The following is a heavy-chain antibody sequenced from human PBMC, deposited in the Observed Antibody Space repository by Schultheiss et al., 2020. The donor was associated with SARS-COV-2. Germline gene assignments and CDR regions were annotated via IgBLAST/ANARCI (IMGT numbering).Heavy chain of an antibody. CDR3: ARASRVVVAATPFDY. Sequence: GGSLRLSCAASGFTFSDHYMDWVRQAPGKGLEWVGRTRNKANSYTTEYAASVKGRFTISRDDSKNSLYLQMNSLRAEDTAVYYCARASRVVVAATPFDYWGQGTLVTVSS. J-gene: IGHJ4*02. D-gene: IGHD2-15*01. CDR2: TRNKANSYTT. V-gene: IGHV3-72*01. CDR1: GFTFSDHY.